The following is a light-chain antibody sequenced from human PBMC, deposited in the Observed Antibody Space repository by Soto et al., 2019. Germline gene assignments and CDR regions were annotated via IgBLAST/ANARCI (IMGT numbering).Light chain of an antibody. CDR3: QQYNSYPLT. J-gene: IGKJ4*01. CDR1: QSISSW. Sequence: DIQMTQSPSTLSASVGDRVTITCRASQSISSWLAWYQQKPGKAANLLIYKASDLESGVPSRFGGSGSGTEFTLTISSLQPDDFATYYCQQYNSYPLTFGGGTKVEIK. CDR2: KAS. V-gene: IGKV1-5*03.